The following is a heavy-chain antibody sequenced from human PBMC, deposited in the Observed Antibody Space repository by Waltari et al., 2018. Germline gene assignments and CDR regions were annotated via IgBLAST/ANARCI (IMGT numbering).Heavy chain of an antibody. CDR2: ITSNGDYT. Sequence: EVQLLESGGGLVQPGGSLRLSCAASGLTFSNYAMSWVRQAPGKGLEWVSLITSNGDYTYYPDSVKGRFTISSDNSRNTLYLQLRSLGAEDTAVYYCAKDFYSAYGGDFFDHWGQGTLVTVSS. D-gene: IGHD1-26*01. CDR1: GLTFSNYA. CDR3: AKDFYSAYGGDFFDH. V-gene: IGHV3-23*01. J-gene: IGHJ4*02.